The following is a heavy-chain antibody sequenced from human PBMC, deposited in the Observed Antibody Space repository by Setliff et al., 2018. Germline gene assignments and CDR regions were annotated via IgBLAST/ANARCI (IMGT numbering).Heavy chain of an antibody. CDR2: IGGSSNTI. CDR1: GFSFSSYT. D-gene: IGHD6-25*01. CDR3: ARSPANGGHDAFDV. Sequence: LRLSCAASGFSFSSYTMNWVRQAPGKGLEWISSIGGSSNTIFYADSVKGRFTISRDNAKNSLYLQMNSLGAEDTAVYFCARSPANGGHDAFDVWGQGTMVTVSS. V-gene: IGHV3-48*04. J-gene: IGHJ3*01.